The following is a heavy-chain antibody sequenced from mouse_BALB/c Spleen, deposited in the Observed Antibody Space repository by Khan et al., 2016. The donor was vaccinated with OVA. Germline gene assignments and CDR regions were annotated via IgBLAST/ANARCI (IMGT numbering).Heavy chain of an antibody. J-gene: IGHJ2*01. D-gene: IGHD1-1*01. V-gene: IGHV3-2*02. CDR2: ISYSGNT. Sequence: DVKLQESGPGLVKPSQSLSLICTVTGYSITSDYAWNWIRQFPGNKLEWMGFISYSGNTKYNPSLKSRISITRDPSKNQFFLQLNSVTTEDTATYYCARVYGGDFDYWGQGTTLTVSS. CDR1: GYSITSDYA. CDR3: ARVYGGDFDY.